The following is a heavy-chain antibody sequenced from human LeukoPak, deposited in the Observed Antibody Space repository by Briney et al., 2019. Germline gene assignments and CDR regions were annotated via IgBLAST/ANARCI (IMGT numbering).Heavy chain of an antibody. CDR1: GFTFSSYR. V-gene: IGHV4-4*02. CDR3: AKGEDYGSGTVHFAS. J-gene: IGHJ4*02. CDR2: IYHSGST. D-gene: IGHD3-10*01. Sequence: GSLRLSCAASGFTFSSYRMNWVRQAPGKGLEWIGYIYHSGSTYYNPSLKSRVAMSVDRSRNQFSLNLSSVTAADTAVYYCAKGEDYGSGTVHFASWGQGTLVTVSS.